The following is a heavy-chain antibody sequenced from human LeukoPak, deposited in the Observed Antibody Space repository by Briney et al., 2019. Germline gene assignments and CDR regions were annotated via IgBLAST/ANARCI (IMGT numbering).Heavy chain of an antibody. CDR3: ARDHLGYCSSTSCYTKVLYYYYGMDV. Sequence: GASVKVSCKASGYTFTSYYMHWVRQAPGQELEWMGIINPSGGSTSYAQKFQGRVTMTGDTSTSTVYMELSSLRSEDTAVYYCARDHLGYCSSTSCYTKVLYYYYGMDVWGQGTTVTVSS. D-gene: IGHD2-2*02. J-gene: IGHJ6*02. CDR1: GYTFTSYY. V-gene: IGHV1-46*01. CDR2: INPSGGST.